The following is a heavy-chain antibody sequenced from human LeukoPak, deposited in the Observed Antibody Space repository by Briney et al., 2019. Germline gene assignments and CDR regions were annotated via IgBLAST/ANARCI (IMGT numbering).Heavy chain of an antibody. Sequence: SETLSLTCTVSGGPVSSGTYYWSWIRQPPGKGLEWIGYIYYTGSTNYNPSLKSRLTISADTSKNQFSLKLSSVTAADTAVYYCARRGGSGRSFDYWGQGTLVTVSS. J-gene: IGHJ4*02. CDR1: GGPVSSGTYY. D-gene: IGHD3-10*01. CDR2: IYYTGST. CDR3: ARRGGSGRSFDY. V-gene: IGHV4-61*01.